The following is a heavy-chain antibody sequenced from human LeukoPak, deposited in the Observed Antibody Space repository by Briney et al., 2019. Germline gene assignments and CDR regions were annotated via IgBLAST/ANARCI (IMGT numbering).Heavy chain of an antibody. CDR3: ARWPSSGYFDWLRIAGDYYYGMDV. D-gene: IGHD3-9*01. Sequence: SETLSLTCTVSGGSISSYYWSWIRQPPGKGLEWIGYIYYSGSTNYNPSLKSRVTISVDTSKNQFSLKLSSVTAADTAVYYCARWPSSGYFDWLRIAGDYYYGMDVWGQGTTVTVSS. J-gene: IGHJ6*02. CDR2: IYYSGST. V-gene: IGHV4-59*08. CDR1: GGSISSYY.